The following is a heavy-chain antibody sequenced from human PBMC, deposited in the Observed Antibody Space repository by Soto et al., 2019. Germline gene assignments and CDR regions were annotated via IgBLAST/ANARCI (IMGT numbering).Heavy chain of an antibody. CDR1: GGSISSFY. D-gene: IGHD6-19*01. CDR3: ARAFRSGWYGYYFDA. CDR2: IYYTGST. V-gene: IGHV4-59*01. J-gene: IGHJ4*02. Sequence: QVQLRESGPGLVKPSETLSLTCTVSGGSISSFYWSWIRQSPGRGLEWIGYIYYTGSTHLNPSPKSRVTTSADTSKNMFSRRLSHVTAAATVVYFCARAFRSGWYGYYFDAWGQGALVTVA.